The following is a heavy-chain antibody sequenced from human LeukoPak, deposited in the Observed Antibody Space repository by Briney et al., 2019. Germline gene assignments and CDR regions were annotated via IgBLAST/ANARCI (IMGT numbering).Heavy chain of an antibody. Sequence: GGSLRLSCAASGFTFSRYWMHWGRQAPGEGVERVANIKQDGSEKYYVDSVKGRFTISRDTAKNTLYLQMNRLRVEDTAVYNCASRHFEYWGQGTLVTVSS. V-gene: IGHV3-7*03. CDR2: IKQDGSEK. CDR3: ASRHFEY. CDR1: GFTFSRYW. J-gene: IGHJ4*02.